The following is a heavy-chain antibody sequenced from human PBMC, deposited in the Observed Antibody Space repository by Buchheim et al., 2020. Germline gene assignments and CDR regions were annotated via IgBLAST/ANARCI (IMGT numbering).Heavy chain of an antibody. CDR3: ARAGGDHYYYYGMDV. CDR1: GFTFSDHY. V-gene: IGHV3-72*01. Sequence: EVQLVESGGGLVQPGGSLRLSCAASGFTFSDHYMDWVSQAPGKGLEWVGRTRNKANSYTTEYAASVKGRFTISRADSKNSLYLQMNSLKTEDTAVYYCARAGGDHYYYYGMDVWGQGTT. J-gene: IGHJ6*02. CDR2: TRNKANSYTT. D-gene: IGHD2-21*02.